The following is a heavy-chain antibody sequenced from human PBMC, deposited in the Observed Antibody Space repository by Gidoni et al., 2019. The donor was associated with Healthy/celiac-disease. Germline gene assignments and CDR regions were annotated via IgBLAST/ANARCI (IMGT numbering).Heavy chain of an antibody. V-gene: IGHV4-34*01. J-gene: IGHJ6*02. CDR2: INHSGST. Sequence: QVQLQQWGAGLLKPSETLSLTCAVYGGSFRGYYWSWSRPPPGKGLEWIGEINHSGSTNYNPSLKSRVTISVDTSKNQFSLKLSSVTAADTAVYYCARGMGYCSGGSCYSPDYYYYGMDVWGQGTTVTVSS. CDR1: GGSFRGYY. D-gene: IGHD2-15*01. CDR3: ARGMGYCSGGSCYSPDYYYYGMDV.